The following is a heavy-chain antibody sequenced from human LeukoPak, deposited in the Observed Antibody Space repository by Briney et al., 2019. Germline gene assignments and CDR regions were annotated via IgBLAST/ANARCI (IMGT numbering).Heavy chain of an antibody. CDR1: GGTFSSYA. J-gene: IGHJ4*02. CDR2: IIPIFGTA. CDR3: AREGGEYSSFDY. D-gene: IGHD3-22*01. Sequence: GASVKVSCKASGGTFSSYAISWVRQAPGQGLEWMGGIIPIFGTANYAQKFQGRVTITTDESTSTAYMELSSLRSVDTAVYYCAREGGEYSSFDYWGQGTLVTVSS. V-gene: IGHV1-69*05.